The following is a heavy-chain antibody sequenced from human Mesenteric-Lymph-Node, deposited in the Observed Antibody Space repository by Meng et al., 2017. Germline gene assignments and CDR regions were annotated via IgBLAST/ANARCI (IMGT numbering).Heavy chain of an antibody. CDR3: ASPHDYGDMNWFDP. Sequence: GHMGQAGERVKKPGSPVKVACKASGGTFSSYAISWVRQAPGQGLEWMGGIIPIFGTANYAQKFQGRVTITADKSTSTAYMELSSLRSEDTAVYYCASPHDYGDMNWFDPWGQGTLVTVSS. D-gene: IGHD4-17*01. CDR1: GGTFSSYA. J-gene: IGHJ5*02. CDR2: IIPIFGTA. V-gene: IGHV1-69*06.